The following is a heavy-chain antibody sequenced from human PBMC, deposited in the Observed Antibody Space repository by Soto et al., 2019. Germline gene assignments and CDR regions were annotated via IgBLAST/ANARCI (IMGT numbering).Heavy chain of an antibody. D-gene: IGHD3-22*01. CDR3: ARGWGYESNDYYYAY. J-gene: IGHJ4*02. CDR2: IIPIFGTA. V-gene: IGHV1-69*01. Sequence: QVQLVQSGAEVRKPGSSVKVSCKASGGTFSRHAISWVRQAPGQGLEWMGGIIPIFGTANHAQKFQGRVTIIADESTSTVYMELSILRSEDTAMDYCARGWGYESNDYYYAYGGQGTLVIVAS. CDR1: GGTFSRHA.